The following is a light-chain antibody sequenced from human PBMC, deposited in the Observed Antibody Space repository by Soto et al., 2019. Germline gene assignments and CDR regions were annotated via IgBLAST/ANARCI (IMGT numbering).Light chain of an antibody. CDR1: YSNIGRYP. CDR2: VDN. J-gene: IGLJ7*01. CDR3: AAWGANRDLL. V-gene: IGLV1-44*01. Sequence: QSVLIQPPSASGTPGQTVTIPCSGDYSNIGRYPVNWYQQVPGMAPRLLIYVDNQRPSGVPARFSASRSGASASLAISGLQSADEADYYCAAWGANRDLLFGGGTQLTVL.